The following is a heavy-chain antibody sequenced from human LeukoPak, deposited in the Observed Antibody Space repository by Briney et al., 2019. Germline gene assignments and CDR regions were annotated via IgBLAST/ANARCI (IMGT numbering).Heavy chain of an antibody. V-gene: IGHV4-59*01. CDR2: IQNTGGT. CDR3: VKHGSGWSFDY. CDR1: SASISSYY. D-gene: IGHD6-19*01. J-gene: IGHJ4*02. Sequence: SETLSLTCAVSSASISSYYWGWIRQSPGKGLEWIGYIQNTGGTNYNPSLKSRVSISKDTSKNQFSLQVRSVTAADTAVYYCVKHGSGWSFDYWGQGTLVTVSS.